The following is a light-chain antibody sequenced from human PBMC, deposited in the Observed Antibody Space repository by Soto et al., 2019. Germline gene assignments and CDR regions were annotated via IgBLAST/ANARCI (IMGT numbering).Light chain of an antibody. Sequence: QTVVTQPPSVSGAPGQRVTISCTGSSSNIGAGYDVHWYQQLPGTAPKLLIYGNSNRPSGVPDRFSGSKSGTSASLAITGLQAEDEADYYCQSYDSGLSAVLFGGGTKLTVL. CDR1: SSNIGAGYD. J-gene: IGLJ2*01. CDR2: GNS. CDR3: QSYDSGLSAVL. V-gene: IGLV1-40*01.